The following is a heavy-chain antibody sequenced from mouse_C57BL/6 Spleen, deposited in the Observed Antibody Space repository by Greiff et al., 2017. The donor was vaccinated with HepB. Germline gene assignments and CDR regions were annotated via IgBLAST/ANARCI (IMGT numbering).Heavy chain of an antibody. V-gene: IGHV1-18*01. CDR2: INPNNGGT. D-gene: IGHD3-3*01. J-gene: IGHJ3*01. CDR1: GYTFTDYN. CDR3: ARNLGLLRGAY. Sequence: EVQLQQSGPELVKPGASVKIPCKASGYTFTDYNMDWVKQSHGKSLEWIGDINPNNGGTIYNQKFKGKATLTVDKSSSTAYMELRSLTSEDTAVYYCARNLGLLRGAYWGQGTLVTVSA.